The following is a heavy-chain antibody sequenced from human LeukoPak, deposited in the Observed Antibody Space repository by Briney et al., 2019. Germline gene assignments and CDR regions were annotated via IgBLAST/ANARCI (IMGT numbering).Heavy chain of an antibody. CDR2: ISSSSSYI. J-gene: IGHJ4*02. CDR1: GFTFSSYS. CDR3: AREVYYYDSSGTFDY. D-gene: IGHD3-22*01. V-gene: IGHV3-21*01. Sequence: GGSLRLSCAASGFTFSSYSMHWVRQAPGKGLEWVSSISSSSSYIYYADSVKGRFTISRDNSKNSLYLQMNSLRAEDTAVYYCAREVYYYDSSGTFDYWGQGTLVTVPS.